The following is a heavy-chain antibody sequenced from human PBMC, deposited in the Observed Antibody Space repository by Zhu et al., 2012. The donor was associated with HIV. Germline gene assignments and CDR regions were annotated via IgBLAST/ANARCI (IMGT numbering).Heavy chain of an antibody. D-gene: IGHD3-10*01. Sequence: QVQLQQWGAGLLKPSETLSLTCAVYGGSFSGYYWSWIRQPPGKGLEWIGEINHSGSTNYNPSLKSRLTMSVDTSKNQFSLKLSSVTAADTAVYYCARVLLWFGESSEAGCYFDYVGPGNPGHRLL. V-gene: IGHV4-34*01. J-gene: IGHJ4*02. CDR2: INHSGST. CDR1: GGSFSGYY. CDR3: ARVLLWFGESSEAGCYFDY.